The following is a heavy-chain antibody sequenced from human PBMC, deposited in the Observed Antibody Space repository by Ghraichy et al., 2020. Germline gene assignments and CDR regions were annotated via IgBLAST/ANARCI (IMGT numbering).Heavy chain of an antibody. CDR1: GDSFNSGTYF. Sequence: SETLSLTCTVSGDSFNSGTYFWGWIRQPPGKGLEWIGNVYYSGSTYYTPSLKSRVTIPIDTSKNQFSLKLTSVTAADTAVYYCAKSGEGAPTFWGQGTMVIVSS. CDR2: VYYSGST. CDR3: AKSGEGAPTF. D-gene: IGHD1-26*01. J-gene: IGHJ3*01. V-gene: IGHV4-39*01.